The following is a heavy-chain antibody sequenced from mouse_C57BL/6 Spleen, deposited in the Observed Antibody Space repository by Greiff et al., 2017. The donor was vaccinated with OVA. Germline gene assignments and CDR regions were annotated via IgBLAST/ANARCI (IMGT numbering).Heavy chain of an antibody. CDR2: INPSSGYT. J-gene: IGHJ4*01. CDR1: GYTFTSYT. CDR3: ARGDSSGRYYAMDY. D-gene: IGHD3-2*02. V-gene: IGHV1-4*01. Sequence: QVQLKQSGAELARPGASVKMSCKASGYTFTSYTMHWVKQRPGQGLEWIGYINPSSGYTKYNQKFKDKATLTADKSSSTAYMQLSSLTSEDSAVYYCARGDSSGRYYAMDYWGQGTSVTVSS.